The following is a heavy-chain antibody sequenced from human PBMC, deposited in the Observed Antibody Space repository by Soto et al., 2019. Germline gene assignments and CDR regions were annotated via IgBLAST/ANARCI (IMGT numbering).Heavy chain of an antibody. CDR1: GGSISSYY. V-gene: IGHV4-59*01. D-gene: IGHD2-21*02. CDR2: IYHSGST. CDR3: ARDLWGYCGTDCYPLDV. Sequence: SETLSLTCTVSGGSISSYYWNWIRQPPGKGLEWIGYIYHSGSTNYNPSLKSRVTISVDTSKNQFSLKLTSVTAADTAVYYCARDLWGYCGTDCYPLDVWGQGTTVTVSS. J-gene: IGHJ6*02.